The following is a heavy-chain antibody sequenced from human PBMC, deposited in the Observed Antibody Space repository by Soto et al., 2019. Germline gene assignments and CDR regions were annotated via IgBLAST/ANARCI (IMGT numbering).Heavy chain of an antibody. CDR3: SSDSSELAV. CDR2: SSSDSGTI. CDR1: GFTFSNYP. V-gene: IGHV3-48*02. J-gene: IGHJ6*03. D-gene: IGHD2-2*01. Sequence: PSGSLRLTCAASGFTFSNYPMNWVRQAQGKGLEWISYSSSDSGTIYYADSVKGRFSISRANAKNSLFLQMNSLSDEDTAVYYSSSDSSELAVGGKGTPVTV.